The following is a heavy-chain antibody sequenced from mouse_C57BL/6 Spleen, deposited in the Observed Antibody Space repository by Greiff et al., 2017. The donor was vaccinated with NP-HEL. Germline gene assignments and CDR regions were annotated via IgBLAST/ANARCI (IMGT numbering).Heavy chain of an antibody. CDR2: ISYDGSN. CDR3: ARDEGYDWYPGYYDMDY. J-gene: IGHJ4*01. V-gene: IGHV3-6*01. D-gene: IGHD2-4*01. CDR1: DYSITSGYY. Sequence: EVQLQESGPGLVKPSQSLSLTCSVTDYSITSGYYWNWIRQFPGNKLEWMGYISYDGSNNYNPSLKNRISITRDTSKNQFFLKLNSVTTEDTATYYGARDEGYDWYPGYYDMDYWGQGTSVTVSS.